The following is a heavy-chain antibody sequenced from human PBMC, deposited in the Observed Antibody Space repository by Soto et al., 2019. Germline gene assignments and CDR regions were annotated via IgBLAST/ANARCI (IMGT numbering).Heavy chain of an antibody. J-gene: IGHJ6*02. CDR2: INHSGST. CDR3: ARETRGRIAAAGMDV. Sequence: QVQLQQWGAGLLKPSETLSLTCAVYGGSFSGYYWSWIRQPPGKGLEWIGEINHSGSTNYNPSLKSRVTISVDTSKNQFSLKLSSVTAADTAVYYCARETRGRIAAAGMDVWGQGTTVTVSS. D-gene: IGHD6-13*01. CDR1: GGSFSGYY. V-gene: IGHV4-34*01.